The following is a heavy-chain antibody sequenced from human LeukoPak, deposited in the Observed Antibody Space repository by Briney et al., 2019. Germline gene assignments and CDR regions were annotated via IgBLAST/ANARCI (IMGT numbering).Heavy chain of an antibody. CDR3: ARGLRYSTGWYYFDY. V-gene: IGHV3-53*01. J-gene: IGHJ4*02. CDR2: IYSGGST. CDR1: GFTVSSNY. D-gene: IGHD6-19*01. Sequence: GGSLRLSCATSGFTVSSNYMSWVRQAPGKGLEWVSVIYSGGSTYYADSGKGRFTISRDNSKNTLYLQMNSLRAEDTAVYYCARGLRYSTGWYYFDYWGQGTLVTVSS.